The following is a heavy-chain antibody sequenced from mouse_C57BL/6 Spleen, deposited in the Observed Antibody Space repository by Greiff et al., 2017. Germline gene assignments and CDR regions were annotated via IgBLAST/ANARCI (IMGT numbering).Heavy chain of an antibody. D-gene: IGHD2-3*01. V-gene: IGHV3-6*01. CDR3: ARDYDGYMYYFDY. CDR2: ISYDGSN. CDR1: GYSITSGYY. Sequence: ESGPGLVKPSQSLSLTCSVTGYSITSGYYWNWIRQFPGNKLEWMGYISYDGSNNYNPSLKNRISITRDTSKNQFFLKLNSVTTEDTATYYCARDYDGYMYYFDYWGQGTTLTVSS. J-gene: IGHJ2*01.